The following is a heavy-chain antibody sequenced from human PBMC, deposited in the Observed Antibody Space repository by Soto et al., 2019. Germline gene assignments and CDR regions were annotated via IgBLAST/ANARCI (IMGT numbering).Heavy chain of an antibody. Sequence: GGSLRLSCAASGFTFSSYAMSWVRQAPGKGLEWVSGISGSGRTTYYADSMKGQFTISRDNSKNTLYLQMSGLRAEDTALYYCAKGTGHMATTGTTDSWGQGTLVTVSS. CDR2: ISGSGRTT. J-gene: IGHJ4*02. V-gene: IGHV3-23*01. D-gene: IGHD6-13*01. CDR1: GFTFSSYA. CDR3: AKGTGHMATTGTTDS.